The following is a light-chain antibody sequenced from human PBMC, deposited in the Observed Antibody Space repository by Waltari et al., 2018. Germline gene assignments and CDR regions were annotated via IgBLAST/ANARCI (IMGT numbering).Light chain of an antibody. V-gene: IGKV3-11*01. CDR3: QQRTNWRSVS. CDR2: DAS. J-gene: IGKJ4*01. CDR1: QSVSRY. Sequence: EIVLTQSPATLSLSPGERATLSCRASQSVSRYLAWYQQKPGQAPRLLIYDASNRATGIPARFSGSGSGTDFTLTIRSLEPEDFAVYYCQQRTNWRSVSFGGGTKVEIK.